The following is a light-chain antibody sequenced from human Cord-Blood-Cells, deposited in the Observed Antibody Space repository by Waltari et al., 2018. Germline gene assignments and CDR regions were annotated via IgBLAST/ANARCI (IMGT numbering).Light chain of an antibody. V-gene: IGLV2-11*01. CDR3: CSYAGSYTWV. CDR1: SSYVGGYNY. J-gene: IGLJ3*02. Sequence: QSALTQPRSVSGSPGQSVTISCTGTSSYVGGYNYVSWYPQHPGKAPKLMIYDVSKRPSGVPDRFSGSKSGNTASLTISGLHAEDEADYYCCSYAGSYTWVFGGGTKLTVL. CDR2: DVS.